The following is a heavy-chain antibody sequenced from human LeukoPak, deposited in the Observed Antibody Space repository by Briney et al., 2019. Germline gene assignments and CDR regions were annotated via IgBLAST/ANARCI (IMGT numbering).Heavy chain of an antibody. D-gene: IGHD6-19*01. CDR1: GGSFSGYY. CDR3: ARAVKGIAVAGTCFDY. V-gene: IGHV4-34*01. J-gene: IGHJ4*02. Sequence: PSETLSLTCAVYGGSFSGYYWSWIRQPPGKGLEWIGEINHSGSTNYNPSLKSRVTISVDTSKNQFSLKLSSVTAADTAVYYCARAVKGIAVAGTCFDYWGQGTLVTVSS. CDR2: INHSGST.